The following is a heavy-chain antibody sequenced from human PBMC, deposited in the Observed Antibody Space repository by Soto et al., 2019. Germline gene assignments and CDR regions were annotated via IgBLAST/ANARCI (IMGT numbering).Heavy chain of an antibody. CDR2: IDPSDSYT. Sequence: GESLKISCKGSGYSFTSYWISWVRQMAGKGLEWMGRIDPSDSYTNYSPSFQGHVTISADKSISTAYMQWSSLKASDTAMYYCALAAAFTYYCYGMAVWAQGTTVTVSS. V-gene: IGHV5-10-1*01. D-gene: IGHD6-13*01. J-gene: IGHJ6*02. CDR1: GYSFTSYW. CDR3: ALAAAFTYYCYGMAV.